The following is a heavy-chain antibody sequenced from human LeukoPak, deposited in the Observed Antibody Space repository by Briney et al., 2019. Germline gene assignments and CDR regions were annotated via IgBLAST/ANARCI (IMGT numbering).Heavy chain of an antibody. D-gene: IGHD2-15*01. J-gene: IGHJ4*02. CDR2: IWYDGTNK. Sequence: GGSLRLSCTASGFTFRSYAMNWVRQAPGKGLEWVAVIWYDGTNKYYVDSVRGRFTISRDTSKNTLYLQMTSLRAEDTAVYYCARDSCSGGSCFYFDYWGQGTLVTVSS. CDR3: ARDSCSGGSCFYFDY. CDR1: GFTFRSYA. V-gene: IGHV3-33*08.